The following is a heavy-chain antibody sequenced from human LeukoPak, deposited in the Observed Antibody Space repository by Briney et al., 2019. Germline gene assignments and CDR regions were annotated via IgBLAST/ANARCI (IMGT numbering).Heavy chain of an antibody. CDR2: INPNSGGT. Sequence: ASVKVSCKASGYTFTGYYMHWVRQAPGQGLEWMGWINPNSGGTNYAQKFQGRVTMTRDTSTSTVYMELSSLRSEDTAVYYCAREVGPYKQWLARNQYYYYYGMDVWGQGTTVTVSS. D-gene: IGHD6-19*01. V-gene: IGHV1-2*02. CDR1: GYTFTGYY. CDR3: AREVGPYKQWLARNQYYYYYGMDV. J-gene: IGHJ6*02.